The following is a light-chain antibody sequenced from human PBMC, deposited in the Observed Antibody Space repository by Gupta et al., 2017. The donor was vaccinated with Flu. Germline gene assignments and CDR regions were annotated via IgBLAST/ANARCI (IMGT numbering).Light chain of an antibody. V-gene: IGLV1-44*01. J-gene: IGLJ2*01. CDR1: SSNNESNA. Sequence: SSSNNESNAVNWYQQHTGAAPKLLIYNNHQRPSGVPDRFSGSKSGTSASLALSGIQSEDEDDYYCAALYDRMNGLIFGGGTKLTVL. CDR2: NNH. CDR3: AALYDRMNGLI.